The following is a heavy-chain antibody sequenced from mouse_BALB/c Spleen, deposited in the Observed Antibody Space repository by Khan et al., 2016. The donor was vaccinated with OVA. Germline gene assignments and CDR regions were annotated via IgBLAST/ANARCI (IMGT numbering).Heavy chain of an antibody. D-gene: IGHD1-3*01. CDR2: IHFSGST. J-gene: IGHJ2*01. CDR1: GFSITSGFS. Sequence: EVQLQESGPDLVKPSQSLSLTCTVTGFSITSGFSWHWIRQFPGNKLEWVAYIHFSGSTDYNPSLKGRISLTRDTSKNQFFLQLNAVTIEDTATYYGARYFANYFDSWGQGTTLTVSS. CDR3: ARYFANYFDS. V-gene: IGHV3-1*02.